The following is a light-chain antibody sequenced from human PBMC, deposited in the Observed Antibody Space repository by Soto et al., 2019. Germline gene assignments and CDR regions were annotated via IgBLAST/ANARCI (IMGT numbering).Light chain of an antibody. CDR3: QHYSSSPPAIT. Sequence: IVLTQSPGTLSLSPGERATLSCRASQSVTSGYLAWYQQQPNQAPRLLIYGASYRATGIPDRFSGGGSGTDFTLTISRLEPEDFAVYYCQHYSSSPPAITFGQGTRLENK. J-gene: IGKJ5*01. CDR2: GAS. CDR1: QSVTSGY. V-gene: IGKV3-20*01.